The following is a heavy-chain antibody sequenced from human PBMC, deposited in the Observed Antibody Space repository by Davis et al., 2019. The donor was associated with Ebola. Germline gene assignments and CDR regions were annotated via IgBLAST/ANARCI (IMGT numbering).Heavy chain of an antibody. CDR2: IKEDGSEK. J-gene: IGHJ5*01. Sequence: PGGSLRLSCAASGFTFSNYWMSWVRQAPGKGLEWVANIKEDGSEKYYVESVEGRFTISRDNAKTSLHLQLNSLRAEDTAVYYCARVEMATAVCFDFWGQGTLVTVSS. CDR1: GFTFSNYW. V-gene: IGHV3-7*01. CDR3: ARVEMATAVCFDF. D-gene: IGHD5-24*01.